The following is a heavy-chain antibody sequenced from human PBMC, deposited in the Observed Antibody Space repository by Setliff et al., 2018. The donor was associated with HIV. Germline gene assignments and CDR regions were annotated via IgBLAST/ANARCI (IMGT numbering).Heavy chain of an antibody. CDR3: ARHDCGGNCDINWLDP. D-gene: IGHD2-21*02. CDR1: GYSISSNFL. CDR2: IHHAGST. J-gene: IGHJ5*02. V-gene: IGHV4-38-2*01. Sequence: PSETLSLTCAVSGYSISSNFLWGWVRQPPGQGLEWIGSIHHAGSTYYNPSLKSRVRISLDTSKNQFSLKLSSVTAADTAVYYCARHDCGGNCDINWLDPWGQGTLVTVSS.